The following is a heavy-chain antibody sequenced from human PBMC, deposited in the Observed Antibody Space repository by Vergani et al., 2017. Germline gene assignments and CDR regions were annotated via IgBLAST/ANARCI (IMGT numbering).Heavy chain of an antibody. V-gene: IGHV5-51*01. CDR1: GYSFTSYW. Sequence: EVQLVQSGAEVKKPGESLKISCKGSGYSFTSYWIGWVRQMPGKGLEWMGIIYPGDSDTRYSPSVQGQVTISADKSISTAYLQWSSLKASDTAMYYCASMSGSYFPNDAFDIWGQGTMVTVSS. CDR2: IYPGDSDT. CDR3: ASMSGSYFPNDAFDI. D-gene: IGHD1-26*01. J-gene: IGHJ3*02.